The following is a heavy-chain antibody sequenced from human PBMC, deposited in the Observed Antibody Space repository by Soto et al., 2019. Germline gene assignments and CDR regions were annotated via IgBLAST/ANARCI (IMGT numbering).Heavy chain of an antibody. V-gene: IGHV3-30*18. CDR3: AKDPHGSGSYGRKYYYGMDV. D-gene: IGHD3-10*01. Sequence: QVQLVESGGGVVQPGRSLRLSCAASGFTFSSYGMHWVRQAPGKGLEWVAVISYGGSNKYYADFVKGRFTISRDNSKNTLYLQMNSLRDEDTAVYYGAKDPHGSGSYGRKYYYGMDVWGQGTTVTVSS. CDR2: ISYGGSNK. CDR1: GFTFSSYG. J-gene: IGHJ6*02.